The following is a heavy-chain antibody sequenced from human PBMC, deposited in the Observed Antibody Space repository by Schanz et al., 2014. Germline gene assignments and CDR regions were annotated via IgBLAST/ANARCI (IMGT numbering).Heavy chain of an antibody. CDR2: IFFRGST. Sequence: QVQLQESGPGLVKPSQTLSLTCAVSGGSISSGGYSWSWIRQPPGKGLEWIGYIFFRGSTYYNPSLKGRVPLLVDTSRTQSSLRLSSVTAADTSVYYCARWKKDHYPLGSYRGNYYGVDVWGQGTTVTVSS. CDR3: ARWKKDHYPLGSYRGNYYGVDV. CDR1: GGSISSGGYS. V-gene: IGHV4-30-4*07. J-gene: IGHJ6*02. D-gene: IGHD3-16*02.